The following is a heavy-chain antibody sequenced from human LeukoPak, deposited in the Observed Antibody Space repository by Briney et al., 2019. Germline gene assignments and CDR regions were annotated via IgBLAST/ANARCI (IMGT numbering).Heavy chain of an antibody. CDR3: ERDCSSTSCYGGGFDY. J-gene: IGHJ4*02. D-gene: IGHD2-2*01. CDR1: GGSISSYY. Sequence: PSETLSLTCTVSGGSISSYYWSWIRQPPGKGLEWIGYIYYSGSTNYNPSLKSRVTISVDTSKNQFSLKLSSVTAADTAVYYCERDCSSTSCYGGGFDYWGQGTLVTVSS. V-gene: IGHV4-59*01. CDR2: IYYSGST.